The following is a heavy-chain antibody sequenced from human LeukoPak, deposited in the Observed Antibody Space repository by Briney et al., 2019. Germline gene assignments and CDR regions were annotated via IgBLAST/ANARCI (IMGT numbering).Heavy chain of an antibody. J-gene: IGHJ5*02. CDR1: GLTFSSYS. V-gene: IGHV3-48*01. CDR2: ISSSSSTI. D-gene: IGHD3-3*01. CDR3: ARARITIFGVVQASANWFDP. Sequence: PGGSLRLSCAASGLTFSSYSMNWVRQAPGKGLEWVSYISSSSSTIYYADSVKGRFTISRDNAKNSLYLQMNSLRAEDTAVYYCARARITIFGVVQASANWFDPWGQGTLVTVSS.